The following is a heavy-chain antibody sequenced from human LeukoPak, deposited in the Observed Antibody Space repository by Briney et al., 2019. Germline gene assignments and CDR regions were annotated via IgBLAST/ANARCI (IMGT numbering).Heavy chain of an antibody. CDR1: GFTFSTYW. CDR3: ARAPYGGNFFDY. J-gene: IGHJ4*02. Sequence: GGSLRLSCAASGFTFSTYWMSWVRQAPGKGLEWVANIKQDGSEKYYVDSVKGRFAISRDNAKNSLYLQMNSLRAEDTAVYYCARAPYGGNFFDYWGQGTLVNVSS. D-gene: IGHD4-23*01. CDR2: IKQDGSEK. V-gene: IGHV3-7*04.